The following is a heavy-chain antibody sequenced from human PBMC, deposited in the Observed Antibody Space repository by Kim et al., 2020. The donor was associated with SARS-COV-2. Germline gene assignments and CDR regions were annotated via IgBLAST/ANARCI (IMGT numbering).Heavy chain of an antibody. D-gene: IGHD3-9*01. CDR1: GYSISSGYY. Sequence: SETLSLTCTVSGYSISSGYYWGWIRQPPGKGLEYIGNIYHSGSTYYSPSLKSRVTISLDTSKNQFSLKLSSVTAADTAVYFCAREYFDLSYYYGLDVWGHGTTVTVSS. V-gene: IGHV4-38-2*02. CDR3: AREYFDLSYYYGLDV. J-gene: IGHJ6*02. CDR2: IYHSGST.